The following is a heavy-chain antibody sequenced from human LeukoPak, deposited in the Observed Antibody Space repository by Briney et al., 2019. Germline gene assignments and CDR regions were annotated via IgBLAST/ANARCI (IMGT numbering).Heavy chain of an antibody. Sequence: PSETLSLTCAVYGGSFSGYYWSWIRQPPGKGLEWIGEFSHSGSTNYNPSPKRRVTISVDTSRNQFSLKLSSVTAADTAVYYCARGVYDYVWGSYRKPHFDYWGQGTLVTVSS. V-gene: IGHV4-34*01. J-gene: IGHJ4*02. CDR3: ARGVYDYVWGSYRKPHFDY. CDR1: GGSFSGYY. CDR2: FSHSGST. D-gene: IGHD3-16*02.